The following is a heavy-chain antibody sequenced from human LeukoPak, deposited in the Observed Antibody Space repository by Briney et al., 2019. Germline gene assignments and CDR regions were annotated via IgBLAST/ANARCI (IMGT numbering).Heavy chain of an antibody. Sequence: GSLRLSCAASRFSFSSYIMNWVRQAPGKGLEWVSSISSRSKYIYYADSVKGRFTISRDNAKNSLYLQMNSLTAEDTAVYYCAKDSLRTVPAASFDYWGQGTLVTVSS. D-gene: IGHD2-2*01. J-gene: IGHJ4*02. CDR2: ISSRSKYI. CDR3: AKDSLRTVPAASFDY. CDR1: RFSFSSYI. V-gene: IGHV3-21*01.